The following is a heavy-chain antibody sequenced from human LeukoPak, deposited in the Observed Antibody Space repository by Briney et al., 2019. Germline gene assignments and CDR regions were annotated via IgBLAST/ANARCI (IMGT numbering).Heavy chain of an antibody. CDR2: MNPNSGNT. J-gene: IGHJ4*02. Sequence: ASVKVSCKASGYTFTSYDINWVRQATGQGLEWMGWMNPNSGNTGYAQKFQGRVTMTRNTSISTAYMELSSLRSEDTAVYYCARHTVTTYYFDYWGQGTLVTVSS. CDR3: ARHTVTTYYFDY. CDR1: GYTFTSYD. D-gene: IGHD4-17*01. V-gene: IGHV1-8*01.